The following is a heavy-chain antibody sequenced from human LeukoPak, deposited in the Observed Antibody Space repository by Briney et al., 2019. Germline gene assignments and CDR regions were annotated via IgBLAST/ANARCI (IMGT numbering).Heavy chain of an antibody. Sequence: PGGSLRLSCAASGFTFSSYEMNWVRQAPGKGLEWVSYISSSGSTIYYADSVKGRFTISRDNAKNSLYLQMNSLRAEDTAVYYCARVDRGSYLMFYYVDYWGQGTLVTVSS. D-gene: IGHD1-26*01. J-gene: IGHJ4*02. V-gene: IGHV3-48*03. CDR1: GFTFSSYE. CDR2: ISSSGSTI. CDR3: ARVDRGSYLMFYYVDY.